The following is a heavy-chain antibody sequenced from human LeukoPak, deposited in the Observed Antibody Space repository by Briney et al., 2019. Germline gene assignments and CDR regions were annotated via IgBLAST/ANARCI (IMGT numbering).Heavy chain of an antibody. CDR3: ARVQWELRGVGSYFEY. CDR1: GFTFSSYW. D-gene: IGHD1-26*01. CDR2: IKQDGSEK. V-gene: IGHV3-7*01. Sequence: GGSLRLSCVVSGFTFSSYWMSWVRQAPGKGLEWVANIKQDGSEKYYVDSVKGRFTMSRDNAKNSLYLQMNSLRAEDTAVYYCARVQWELRGVGSYFEYWGQGALVTISS. J-gene: IGHJ4*02.